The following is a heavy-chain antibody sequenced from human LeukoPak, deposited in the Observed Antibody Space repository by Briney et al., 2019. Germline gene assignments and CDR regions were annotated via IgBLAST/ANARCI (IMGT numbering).Heavy chain of an antibody. J-gene: IGHJ1*01. CDR2: ISSSSAYI. CDR3: SRGPRNSSSYQYFQH. V-gene: IGHV3-21*01. Sequence: PGGSLRLSCAASGFTFSDYSMNWVRQAPGKGLGWVSSISSSSAYIYYADSVKGRFTVARHEAKNFLSLPMDSLRFEDSAVYHCSRGPRNSSSYQYFQHWGQGNLVTVSA. CDR1: GFTFSDYS. D-gene: IGHD6-13*01.